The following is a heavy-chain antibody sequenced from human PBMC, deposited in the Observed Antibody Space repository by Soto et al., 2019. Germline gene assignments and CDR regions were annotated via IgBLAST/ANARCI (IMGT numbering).Heavy chain of an antibody. D-gene: IGHD3-3*01. Sequence: LSLTCTVSGGSISSGRYYWSWIRQHPGKGLEWIGYIYYSRSTYYNPSLKSRVTISVDTSQNQFSLKLSSVTAADTAVYYCARDLPPYYDFWSGYYRMGAFDIWGQGTMVTVSS. CDR2: IYYSRST. CDR3: ARDLPPYYDFWSGYYRMGAFDI. J-gene: IGHJ3*02. V-gene: IGHV4-31*03. CDR1: GGSISSGRYY.